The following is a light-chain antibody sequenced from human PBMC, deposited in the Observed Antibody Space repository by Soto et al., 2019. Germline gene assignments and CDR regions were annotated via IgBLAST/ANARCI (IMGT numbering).Light chain of an antibody. CDR2: KAS. J-gene: IGKJ1*01. V-gene: IGKV1-5*03. Sequence: DIQMTQSPSTLSASVGDRVTITCRASQSINGWLAWYQQKPGKAPKLLIYKASSLESGVPARFSGSGSGTEFTLTISSLQPDDFATYYCQQYNTYSGTFGQGTNVEIK. CDR3: QQYNTYSGT. CDR1: QSINGW.